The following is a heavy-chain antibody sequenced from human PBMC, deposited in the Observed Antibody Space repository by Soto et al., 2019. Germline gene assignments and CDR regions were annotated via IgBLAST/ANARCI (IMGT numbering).Heavy chain of an antibody. Sequence: ASVKVSCKVSGYTLTELSMHWVRQAPGKGLEWMGGFDPEDGETIYAQKFQGRVTMTEDTSTDTAYMELSSLRSEDTAVYYCETGLYCSGGSCYSYSYYFDYWGQGTLVTVS. CDR1: GYTLTELS. D-gene: IGHD2-15*01. V-gene: IGHV1-24*01. J-gene: IGHJ4*02. CDR3: ETGLYCSGGSCYSYSYYFDY. CDR2: FDPEDGET.